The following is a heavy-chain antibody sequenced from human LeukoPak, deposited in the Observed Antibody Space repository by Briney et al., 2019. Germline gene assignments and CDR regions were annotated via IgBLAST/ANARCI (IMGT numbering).Heavy chain of an antibody. CDR1: GYTFTGYY. D-gene: IGHD2-15*01. V-gene: IGHV1-2*02. Sequence: ASVKVSCKASGYTFTGYYMHWVRQAPGQGLEWMGWINPNSGGTNYAQKFQGRVTMTRDTSISTAYMELSRLRSDDTAVYYCARVAATLANYYFDYWGRGTLVTVSS. J-gene: IGHJ4*02. CDR2: INPNSGGT. CDR3: ARVAATLANYYFDY.